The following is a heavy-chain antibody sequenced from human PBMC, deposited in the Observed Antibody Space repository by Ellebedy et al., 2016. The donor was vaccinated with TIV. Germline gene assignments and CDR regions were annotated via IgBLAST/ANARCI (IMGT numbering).Heavy chain of an antibody. J-gene: IGHJ4*02. CDR1: GFTFSSFW. V-gene: IGHV3-7*03. Sequence: PGGSLRLSCAASGFTFSSFWMTWARQAPGKGLEWVANMDQDGSKTNYVGSVKGRFSISRDNSKNTLYLQMNSLRADETAIYYCAKDLVVGRTVGVTEKMDYWGQGALVTVSS. D-gene: IGHD1-26*01. CDR2: MDQDGSKT. CDR3: AKDLVVGRTVGVTEKMDY.